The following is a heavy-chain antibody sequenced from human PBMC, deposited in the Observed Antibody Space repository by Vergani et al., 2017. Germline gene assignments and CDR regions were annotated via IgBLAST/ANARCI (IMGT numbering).Heavy chain of an antibody. CDR3: ANATGPRDYGWGLEGPVDV. J-gene: IGHJ6*04. CDR1: GGSISSDTFY. CDR2: IYNSGST. Sequence: QVQLQESGPGLVKPSQTLSLTCTVSGGSISSDTFYWSWIRQHPGKGLEWLGNIYNSGSTYYNPSLKSRVSISVDTSKNQFSLKLTSVTAADTAVYYWANATGPRDYGWGLEGPVDVWGKGTTVIVSS. V-gene: IGHV4-31*03. D-gene: IGHD3-16*01.